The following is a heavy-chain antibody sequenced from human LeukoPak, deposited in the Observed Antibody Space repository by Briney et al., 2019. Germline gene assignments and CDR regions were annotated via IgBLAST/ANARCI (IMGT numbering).Heavy chain of an antibody. Sequence: SGPALVKPTQTLTLPCTFSGFSLSTNGMSVTWVRQPPGKALEWLSRIDWDDDKYYSASLKTRLTISKDTSKNQVVLTMTNMDPVDTATYYCARCIAATGTVDYWGQGALVTVSS. CDR2: IDWDDDK. CDR3: ARCIAATGTVDY. D-gene: IGHD6-13*01. V-gene: IGHV2-70*11. CDR1: GFSLSTNGMS. J-gene: IGHJ4*02.